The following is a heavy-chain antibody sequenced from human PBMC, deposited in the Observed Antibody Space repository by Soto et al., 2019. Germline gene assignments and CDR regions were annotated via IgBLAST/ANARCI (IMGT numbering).Heavy chain of an antibody. CDR2: INPNSGGT. Sequence: ASVKVSCKASGYTFTGYYMHWVRQAPGQGLEWMGWINPNSGGTNYAQKFQGWVTMTRDTSISTAYMELSRLRSDDTAVYYCARGLEYYYDSSGYYWFDPWGQGTLVTVSS. CDR3: ARGLEYYYDSSGYYWFDP. D-gene: IGHD3-22*01. V-gene: IGHV1-2*04. J-gene: IGHJ5*02. CDR1: GYTFTGYY.